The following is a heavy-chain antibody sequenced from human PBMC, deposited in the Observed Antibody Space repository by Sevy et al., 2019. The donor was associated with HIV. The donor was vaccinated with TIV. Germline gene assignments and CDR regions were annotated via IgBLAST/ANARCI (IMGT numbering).Heavy chain of an antibody. Sequence: GGSLRLPCAASGFAFSNYYAMHWVRQAPGKGLEWVALISYDGRDKYYADSVKGRFTISRDNFKNTLFLQMNSLTTEDTAVYYCARPRANYVDHYFFYAMDVWGQGTTVTVSS. V-gene: IGHV3-30-3*01. J-gene: IGHJ6*02. CDR2: ISYDGRDK. D-gene: IGHD4-17*01. CDR1: GFAFSNYYA. CDR3: ARPRANYVDHYFFYAMDV.